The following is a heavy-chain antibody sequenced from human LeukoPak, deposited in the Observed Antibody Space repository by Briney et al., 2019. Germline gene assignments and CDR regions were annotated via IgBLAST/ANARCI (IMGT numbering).Heavy chain of an antibody. V-gene: IGHV3-23*01. CDR2: ISGSDGTT. CDR1: GFTFSNYA. Sequence: GGSLRLSCAASGFTFSNYAMSWVRQAPGKGLEWVSGISGSDGTTYYADSVKGRFTISRDNSKNTLYLQMNSLRAEDTAVYYCAKDLKDRYYYGSGSYLWGQGTLVTVSS. D-gene: IGHD3-10*01. CDR3: AKDLKDRYYYGSGSYL. J-gene: IGHJ5*02.